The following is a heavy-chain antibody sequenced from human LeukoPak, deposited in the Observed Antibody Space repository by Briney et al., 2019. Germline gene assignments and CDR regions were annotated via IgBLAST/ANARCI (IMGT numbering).Heavy chain of an antibody. V-gene: IGHV3-30*02. CDR3: ATGGDYGHYYFDY. D-gene: IGHD4-17*01. CDR1: GFIFSDTY. Sequence: PGGSLRLSCAASGFIFSDTYMNWIRQAPGRGLEWVAFIQFHGSDIFYADSVEGRFTISRDNSKNTLYLQMNSLRAEDTAVYYCATGGDYGHYYFDYWGQGTLVTVSS. J-gene: IGHJ4*02. CDR2: IQFHGSDI.